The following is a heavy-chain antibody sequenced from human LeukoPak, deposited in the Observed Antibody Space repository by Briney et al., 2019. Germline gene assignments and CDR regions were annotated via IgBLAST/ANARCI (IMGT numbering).Heavy chain of an antibody. J-gene: IGHJ6*03. CDR2: ISSYDGNT. D-gene: IGHD3-10*01. V-gene: IGHV1-18*01. CDR1: TYTFTSYG. CDR3: ARGYYGSGSYYNFYYMDV. Sequence: GASVKVSCKASTYTFTSYGISWVRQAPGQGLEWMGWISSYDGNTKYSQKLQGRVTMTTDTSTNTAYMELRSLRSEDTAVYYCARGYYGSGSYYNFYYMDVWGKGTTVTISS.